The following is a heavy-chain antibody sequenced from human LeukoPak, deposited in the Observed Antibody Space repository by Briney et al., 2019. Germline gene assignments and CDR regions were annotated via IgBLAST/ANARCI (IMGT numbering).Heavy chain of an antibody. J-gene: IGHJ5*02. D-gene: IGHD2-2*01. CDR1: GGSISTYY. CDR2: IYYSGST. V-gene: IGHV4-59*01. CDR3: ARDGGPAAKGWFDP. Sequence: SETLSLTCTVSGGSISTYYWSWIRQPPGKGLEWIGYIYYSGSTNYNPSLKSRVTISVDTSKNQFSLKLTSVTAADTAVYYCARDGGPAAKGWFDPWGQGTLVTVSS.